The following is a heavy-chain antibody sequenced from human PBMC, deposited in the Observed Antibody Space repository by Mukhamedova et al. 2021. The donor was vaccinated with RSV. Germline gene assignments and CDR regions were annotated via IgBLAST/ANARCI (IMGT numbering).Heavy chain of an antibody. J-gene: IGHJ4*02. CDR3: ARDRTYYYDSTGYNVLGY. D-gene: IGHD3-22*01. CDR2: SSNSGNSM. V-gene: IGHV3-11*01. Sequence: GLEWIAFSSNSGNSMYYADSVKGRFTISRDNAGNSLYLQMNSLRADDTAVYYCARDRTYYYDSTGYNVLGYWGQGVLVTVSS.